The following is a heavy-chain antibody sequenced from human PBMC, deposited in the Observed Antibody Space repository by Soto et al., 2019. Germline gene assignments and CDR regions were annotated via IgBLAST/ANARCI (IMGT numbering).Heavy chain of an antibody. CDR1: GFTFSSYS. V-gene: IGHV3-48*01. J-gene: IGHJ4*02. CDR3: ARLYDSSGYLLDY. Sequence: GGSLGLSCAASGFTFSSYSMNWVRQAPGKGLEWVSYISSSGSSIYYADSVKGRFTISRDNAKNSLYLQMNSLRAEDTAVYYCARLYDSSGYLLDYWGQGTLVTVSS. D-gene: IGHD3-22*01. CDR2: ISSSGSSI.